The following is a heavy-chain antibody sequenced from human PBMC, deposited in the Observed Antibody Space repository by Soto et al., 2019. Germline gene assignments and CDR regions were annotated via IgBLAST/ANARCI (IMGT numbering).Heavy chain of an antibody. J-gene: IGHJ4*02. V-gene: IGHV5-51*01. Sequence: GESLKISCKGYGYSFATYWIGLVRQMPGKGLEWMGIIYPGDSDTRYSPSFQGQVTISADKSISTAYLQMNSLRAEYTAVYYCARDYSSYGPFDYWGQGTLVTVSA. D-gene: IGHD5-18*01. CDR1: GYSFATYW. CDR2: IYPGDSDT. CDR3: ARDYSSYGPFDY.